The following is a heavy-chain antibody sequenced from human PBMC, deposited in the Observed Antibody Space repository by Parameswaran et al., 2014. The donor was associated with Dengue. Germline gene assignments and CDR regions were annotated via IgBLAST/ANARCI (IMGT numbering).Heavy chain of an antibody. J-gene: IGHJ6*02. V-gene: IGHV1-2*02. D-gene: IGHD1-1*01. CDR3: ARDRRKTGNELYYHYSMDV. Sequence: WVRQAPGQGLEWMGWINPDSGSTYFAQKFQGRVTMTRDTSISTAYMELSSLTYDDTAVYYCARDRRKTGNELYYHYSMDVWGQGTTVTVSS. CDR2: INPDSGST.